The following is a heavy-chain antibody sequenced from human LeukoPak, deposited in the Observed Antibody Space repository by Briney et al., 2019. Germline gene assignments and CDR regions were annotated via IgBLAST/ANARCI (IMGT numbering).Heavy chain of an antibody. J-gene: IGHJ4*02. V-gene: IGHV4-31*03. Sequence: SQTLSLTCTVSGDSISSGGYYWSWIRQHPGKGLEWIGYIYYSGSTYYNPSLKSRVTITEDTSKNQFSLKLSSVTAADTAVYYCARETPSEYDILTGYHPFDYWGQGTLVTVSS. CDR1: GDSISSGGYY. D-gene: IGHD3-9*01. CDR3: ARETPSEYDILTGYHPFDY. CDR2: IYYSGST.